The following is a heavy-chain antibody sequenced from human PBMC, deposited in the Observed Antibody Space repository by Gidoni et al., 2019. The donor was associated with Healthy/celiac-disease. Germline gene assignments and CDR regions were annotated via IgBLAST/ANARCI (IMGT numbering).Heavy chain of an antibody. V-gene: IGHV3-21*01. D-gene: IGHD3-3*01. Sequence: EVQLVESGGGLVKPVGSLRLSCAASGFTFSSYRMNWVRQAPGKGLEWVSSISSSSSYIYYADSVKGRFTNSRDNAKNSLYLQMNSLRAEDTAVYYCARAPDYDFWSGYPYFDYWGQGTLVTVSS. CDR1: GFTFSSYR. J-gene: IGHJ4*02. CDR2: ISSSSSYI. CDR3: ARAPDYDFWSGYPYFDY.